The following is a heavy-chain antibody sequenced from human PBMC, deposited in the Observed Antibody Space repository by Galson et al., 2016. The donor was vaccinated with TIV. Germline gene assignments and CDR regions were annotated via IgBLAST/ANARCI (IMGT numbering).Heavy chain of an antibody. CDR2: IIPIIGMT. CDR1: GSIFSSYT. Sequence: SVKVSCKASGSIFSSYTIFWVRQAPGQGLEWMGRIIPIIGMTNYAQKFQGRVTITADTSTNTAYMELGSLRSEDTAVYYCARDSGLVGSTVLDYWGQGFLVTVSS. CDR3: ARDSGLVGSTVLDY. D-gene: IGHD1-26*01. V-gene: IGHV1-69*04. J-gene: IGHJ4*02.